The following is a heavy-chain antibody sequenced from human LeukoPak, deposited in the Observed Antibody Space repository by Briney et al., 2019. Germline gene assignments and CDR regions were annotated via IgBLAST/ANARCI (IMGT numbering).Heavy chain of an antibody. Sequence: PGGSLRLSCAGSGFTFSDYAMTWVRQAPGKGLEWVSGIVGSGGATYYADSVKGRFTISRDNSKNTLYLQMNSLRAEDTAIYYCARAVTGSYYIGLGYWGQGTLVSVSS. V-gene: IGHV3-23*01. CDR1: GFTFSDYA. CDR2: IVGSGGAT. J-gene: IGHJ4*02. D-gene: IGHD3-10*01. CDR3: ARAVTGSYYIGLGY.